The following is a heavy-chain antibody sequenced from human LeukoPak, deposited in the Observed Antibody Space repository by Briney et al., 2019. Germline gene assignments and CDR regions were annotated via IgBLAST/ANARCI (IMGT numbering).Heavy chain of an antibody. CDR2: INHSGST. J-gene: IGHJ6*02. CDR1: GGSFSGYY. Sequence: SETLSLTCAVYGGSFSGYYWSWIRQPPGKGLEWIGEINHSGSTNYNPSLKSRVSLSIDTSKKQFSLKLSSVTAADTAVYFCAGLGAHYYGLNVWGQGTTVTVSS. V-gene: IGHV4-34*01. CDR3: AGLGAHYYGLNV.